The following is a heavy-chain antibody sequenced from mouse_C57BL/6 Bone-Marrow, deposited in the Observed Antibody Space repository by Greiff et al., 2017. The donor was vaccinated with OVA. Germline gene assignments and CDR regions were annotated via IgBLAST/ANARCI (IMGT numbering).Heavy chain of an antibody. D-gene: IGHD2-1*01. J-gene: IGHJ4*01. V-gene: IGHV5-9-1*02. CDR3: TRLLDAMDY. CDR1: GFTFSSYA. Sequence: EVQVVESGEGLVKPGGSLKLSCAASGFTFSSYAMSWVRQTPEKRLEWVAYISSGGDYIYYADTVKGRFTISRDNDRNTLYLTMSSLKSEDTAMYYCTRLLDAMDYWGQGTSVTVSS. CDR2: ISSGGDYI.